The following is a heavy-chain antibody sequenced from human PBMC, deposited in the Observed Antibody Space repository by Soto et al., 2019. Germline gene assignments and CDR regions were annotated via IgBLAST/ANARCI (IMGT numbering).Heavy chain of an antibody. J-gene: IGHJ4*02. CDR1: GFTFSDYA. Sequence: EVQLLESGGGLVQPGGSLRLSCAASGFTFSDYAMSWVRQAPGKGLEWVSAITGSGGDTYHADSVKGRFTISRDNSKNTLFLQMKRLRADDTALYYCAKGSASGSPYYFDFWGQGALVTVSS. V-gene: IGHV3-23*01. D-gene: IGHD6-25*01. CDR2: ITGSGGDT. CDR3: AKGSASGSPYYFDF.